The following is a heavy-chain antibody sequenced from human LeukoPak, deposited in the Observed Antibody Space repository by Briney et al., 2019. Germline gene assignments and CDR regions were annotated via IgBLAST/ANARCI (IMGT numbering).Heavy chain of an antibody. D-gene: IGHD6-19*01. V-gene: IGHV4-59*12. CDR2: TYHSGST. CDR1: GGSMSSYY. CDR3: ARRSGYSSGWYVN. Sequence: SSETLSLTCSVSGGSMSSYYWSWIRQSPGKGPEWIGYTYHSGSTDYNSSLKSRVTISEDTSKKQFSLKVSSVTAADTAVYYCARRSGYSSGWYVNWGQGTLVTVSS. J-gene: IGHJ4*02.